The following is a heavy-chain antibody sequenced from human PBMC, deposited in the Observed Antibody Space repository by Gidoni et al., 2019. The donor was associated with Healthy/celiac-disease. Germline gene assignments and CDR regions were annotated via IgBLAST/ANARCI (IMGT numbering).Heavy chain of an antibody. J-gene: IGHJ1*01. CDR1: GFTFDDYT. V-gene: IGHV3-43*01. Sequence: EVQLVESGGVVVQPGGSLRLSCEASGFTFDDYTMHWVRQAPGKGLEWVSLISWYGGSTYYADSVKGRFTISRDNSKNSLYLQMNSLRTEDTALYYCAKDDYGDYAAEYFQHWGQGTLVTVSS. D-gene: IGHD4-17*01. CDR3: AKDDYGDYAAEYFQH. CDR2: ISWYGGST.